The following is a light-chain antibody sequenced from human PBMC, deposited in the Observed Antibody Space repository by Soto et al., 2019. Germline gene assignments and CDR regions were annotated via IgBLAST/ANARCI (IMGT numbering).Light chain of an antibody. V-gene: IGKV3-15*01. CDR2: GAS. CDR3: QQYDKSLPPVT. J-gene: IGKJ4*01. Sequence: DIILTQSPAIVSVSPGETATLSCRASRSVSTNLAWYQHKHGQAPRLLIYGASTRVTDIPARFSGSGSGTDFTLTINYLTSEDFGGYYCQQYDKSLPPVTFGGGTKVEL. CDR1: RSVSTN.